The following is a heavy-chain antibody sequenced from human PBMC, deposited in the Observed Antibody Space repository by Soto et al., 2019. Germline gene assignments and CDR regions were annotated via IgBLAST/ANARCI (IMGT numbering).Heavy chain of an antibody. CDR2: IIPIFGTA. J-gene: IGHJ4*02. Sequence: SVKVSCKDSGGTFSSYAISWVRQAPGQGLEWMGGIIPIFGTANYAQKFQGRVTITADESTSTAYMELSSLRSEDTAVYYCARGYDSSGYYFDYWGQGTLVTVSS. V-gene: IGHV1-69*13. D-gene: IGHD3-22*01. CDR3: ARGYDSSGYYFDY. CDR1: GGTFSSYA.